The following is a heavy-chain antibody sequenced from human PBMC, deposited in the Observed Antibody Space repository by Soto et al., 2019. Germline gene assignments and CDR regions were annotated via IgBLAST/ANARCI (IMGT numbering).Heavy chain of an antibody. D-gene: IGHD6-13*01. CDR1: GYTFTSYA. Sequence: ASVKVSCKASGYTFTSYAMNWVRQAPGQGLEWMGWINTNTGNPTYAQGLTGRFVFSLDTSVSTAYLQICSLKAEDTAVYYCARDHGSGYSSSETRFDPWGQGTLVTVSS. J-gene: IGHJ5*02. V-gene: IGHV7-4-1*01. CDR3: ARDHGSGYSSSETRFDP. CDR2: INTNTGNP.